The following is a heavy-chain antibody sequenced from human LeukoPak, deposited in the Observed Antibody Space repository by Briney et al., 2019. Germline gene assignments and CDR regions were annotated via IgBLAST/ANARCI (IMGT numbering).Heavy chain of an antibody. CDR3: AKEHQGVGAYYYYYGMDV. CDR1: GFTFSSYG. J-gene: IGHJ6*02. D-gene: IGHD1-26*01. CDR2: ISYDGSNK. Sequence: GGSLRLSCAASGFTFSSYGMHWVRQAPGKGLEWVAVISYDGSNKYYADSVMGRFTISRDNSKNTLYLQMNSLRAEDTAVYYCAKEHQGVGAYYYYYGMDVWGQGTTVTVSS. V-gene: IGHV3-30*18.